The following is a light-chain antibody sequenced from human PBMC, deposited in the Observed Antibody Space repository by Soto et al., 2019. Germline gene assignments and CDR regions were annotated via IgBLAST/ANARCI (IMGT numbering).Light chain of an antibody. CDR1: QSISSY. J-gene: IGKJ1*01. V-gene: IGKV1-5*03. Sequence: IQGPQFPSYLSASVRVRVTITCRASQSISSYLNWYQQKPGKAPKLLIYKASTLKSGVPSRFSGSGTGTEFTLTISSLQPDDFATYYCQHYNSYSEAFGQGTKVDI. CDR2: KAS. CDR3: QHYNSYSEA.